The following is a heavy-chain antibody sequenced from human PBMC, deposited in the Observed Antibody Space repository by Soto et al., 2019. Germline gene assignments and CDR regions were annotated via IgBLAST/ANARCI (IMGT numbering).Heavy chain of an antibody. CDR2: IGTAGDT. Sequence: GGSLRLSCAASGFTFSSYDMHWVRQATGKGLEWVSAIGTAGDTYYPGSVKGRFTISRENAKNSLYLQMNSLRAGDTAVYYCARGHCTNGVCYYAELGMDVWGQGTTVTVS. CDR3: ARGHCTNGVCYYAELGMDV. CDR1: GFTFSSYD. J-gene: IGHJ6*02. V-gene: IGHV3-13*01. D-gene: IGHD2-8*01.